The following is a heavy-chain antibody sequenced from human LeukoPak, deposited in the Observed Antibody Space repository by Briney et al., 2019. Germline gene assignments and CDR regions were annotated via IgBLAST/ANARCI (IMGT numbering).Heavy chain of an antibody. CDR1: GYSFTSYW. CDR2: IFPLDSDT. Sequence: GESLKISCKVAGYSFTSYWIGWVRQMPGKGLEWMGIIFPLDSDTRYSPSFQGQVTISVDKSISTAYLQWSSLKASDTAIYYCARHPPKYVWGNYRWGQGTLVTVSS. J-gene: IGHJ4*02. V-gene: IGHV5-51*01. CDR3: ARHPPKYVWGNYR. D-gene: IGHD3-16*02.